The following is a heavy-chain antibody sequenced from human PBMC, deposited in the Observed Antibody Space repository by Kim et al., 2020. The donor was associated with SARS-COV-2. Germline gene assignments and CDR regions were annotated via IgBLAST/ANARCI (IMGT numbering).Heavy chain of an antibody. V-gene: IGHV3-43*01. CDR3: AKGYYYDSSGYYLDY. CDR2: ISWDGGST. J-gene: IGHJ4*02. CDR1: GFTFDDYT. D-gene: IGHD3-22*01. Sequence: GGSLRLSCAASGFTFDDYTMHWVRQAPGKGLEWVSLISWDGGSTYYADSVKGRFTISRDNSKNSLYLQMNSLRTEDTALYYCAKGYYYDSSGYYLDYWGQGTLVTVSS.